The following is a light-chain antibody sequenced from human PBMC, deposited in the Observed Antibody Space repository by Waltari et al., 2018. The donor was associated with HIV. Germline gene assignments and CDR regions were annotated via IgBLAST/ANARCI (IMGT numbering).Light chain of an antibody. CDR3: QQRGDWPT. V-gene: IGKV3-11*01. J-gene: IGKJ4*01. CDR1: QSVSSY. CDR2: DAS. Sequence: EIVLTQSPATLSLSTGERATLSCRASQSVSSYLAWYQHKTGQAPRLLIYDASNRATGIPARFSGSGSGTDFTLTISSLEPEDFAVYYCQQRGDWPTFGGGTKVDIK.